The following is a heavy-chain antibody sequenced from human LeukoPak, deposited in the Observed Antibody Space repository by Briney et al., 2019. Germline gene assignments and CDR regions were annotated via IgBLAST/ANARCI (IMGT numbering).Heavy chain of an antibody. J-gene: IGHJ4*02. CDR1: GYTFTDYY. CDR3: ASSYCSGGSCYDY. Sequence: ASVKVSCKASGYTFTDYYMYWVRQAPGQGLEWMGWISPNSGGTNFAQKFQGRVTMTRDTSISIAYMELSRLKSDDTAVYYCASSYCSGGSCYDYWGQGTLVTVSS. V-gene: IGHV1-2*02. D-gene: IGHD2-15*01. CDR2: ISPNSGGT.